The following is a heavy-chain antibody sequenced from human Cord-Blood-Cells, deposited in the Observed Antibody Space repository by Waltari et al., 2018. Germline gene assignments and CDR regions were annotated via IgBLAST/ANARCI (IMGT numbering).Heavy chain of an antibody. CDR1: GYTFTSYG. D-gene: IGHD3-10*01. Sequence: QVQLVPSGAEVKKPGASVKVSCKASGYTFTSYGISWVRQAPGQGLEWMGWNSAYNGNTNYAQKHQGRVTMTTDTSTSTAYMELRSLRSDDTAVYYCARVKGEVYYGSGSYDYWGQGTLVTVSS. CDR2: NSAYNGNT. V-gene: IGHV1-18*01. CDR3: ARVKGEVYYGSGSYDY. J-gene: IGHJ4*02.